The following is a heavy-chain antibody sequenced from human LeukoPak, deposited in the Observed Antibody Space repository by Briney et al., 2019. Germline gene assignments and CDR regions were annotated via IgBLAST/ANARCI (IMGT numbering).Heavy chain of an antibody. D-gene: IGHD1-14*01. CDR1: GFTFSSYG. Sequence: PGGSLRLSCAASGFTFSSYGMSWVRQAPGKGLEWVSAISGSGGSTYYADSVKGRFTISRDNSKNTLYLQMNSLRAEDTAVYYCAKGHTHLLLSPADYWGQGTLVTVSS. CDR3: AKGHTHLLLSPADY. CDR2: ISGSGGST. V-gene: IGHV3-23*01. J-gene: IGHJ4*02.